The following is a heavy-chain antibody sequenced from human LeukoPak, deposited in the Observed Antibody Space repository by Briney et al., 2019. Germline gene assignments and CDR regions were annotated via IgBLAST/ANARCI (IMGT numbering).Heavy chain of an antibody. CDR1: GFTFSSYA. CDR3: ARFSQEWGSGWYYWFDP. Sequence: GGSLRLSCAASGFTFSSYAMSWVRQAPGKGLEWVSAISGSGGSTYYADSVKGRFTISRDNSKNTLYLQMNSLRAEDTAVYYCARFSQEWGSGWYYWFDPWGQGTLVTVSS. J-gene: IGHJ5*02. D-gene: IGHD6-19*01. V-gene: IGHV3-23*01. CDR2: ISGSGGST.